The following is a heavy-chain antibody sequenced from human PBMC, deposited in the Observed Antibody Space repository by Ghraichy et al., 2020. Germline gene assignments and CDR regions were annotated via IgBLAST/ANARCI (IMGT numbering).Heavy chain of an antibody. D-gene: IGHD2-21*02. CDR1: GASVSSTTW. CDR3: ACDRGYCGSDCYFDS. J-gene: IGHJ5*01. V-gene: IGHV4-4*02. CDR2: IYGSGGT. Sequence: SQTLSLTCSVSGASVSSTTWWTWVRQAPGKGLEWIGQIYGSGGTNYNPSLGSRVTMSIDKSKNQFSLNLRSVTAADTAVYYCACDRGYCGSDCYFDSWGQGALVTVSS.